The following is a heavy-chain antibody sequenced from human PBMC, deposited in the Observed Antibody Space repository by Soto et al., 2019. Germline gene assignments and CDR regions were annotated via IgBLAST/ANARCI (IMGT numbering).Heavy chain of an antibody. J-gene: IGHJ1*01. CDR2: MFYSGNT. CDR3: ARELRGGSDYGLHFDK. Sequence: NPSETLSLTCAVSGDSISRAGFYWTWVRHRPDKGLEWLGYMFYSGNTYYNPSLKSRTSMSADTSNNEFSLRLTSVTAADTAMYYCARELRGGSDYGLHFDKWGQGIPVTVSS. CDR1: GDSISRAGFY. V-gene: IGHV4-31*11. D-gene: IGHD3-10*01.